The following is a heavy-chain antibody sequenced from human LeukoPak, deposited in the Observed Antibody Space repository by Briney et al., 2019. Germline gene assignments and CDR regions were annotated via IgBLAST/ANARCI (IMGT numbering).Heavy chain of an antibody. J-gene: IGHJ4*02. V-gene: IGHV5-51*01. Sequence: GESLKISCKGSGYSFTSHWIGWARQMPGKGLEWMGIIYPGDSDTRYSPSFQGQVTISADKSISTAYLQWSSLKASDTAMYYCARGYGANTYYFDYWGQGTLVIVSS. CDR3: ARGYGANTYYFDY. D-gene: IGHD4-23*01. CDR1: GYSFTSHW. CDR2: IYPGDSDT.